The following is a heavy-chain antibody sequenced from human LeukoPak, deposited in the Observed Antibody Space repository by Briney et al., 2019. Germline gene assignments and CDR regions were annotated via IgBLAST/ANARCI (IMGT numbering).Heavy chain of an antibody. CDR1: GGSISSGGYY. D-gene: IGHD2-2*01. Sequence: PSETLSLTCTVSGGSISSGGYYWSWIRQHPGTGLEWIGYIYYSGSTYYNPSLKSRVTISVDTSKNQFSLKLSSVTAADTAVYYCATMRYCSSTSCYRPNYYGMDVWGQGTTVTVSS. V-gene: IGHV4-31*03. J-gene: IGHJ6*02. CDR3: ATMRYCSSTSCYRPNYYGMDV. CDR2: IYYSGST.